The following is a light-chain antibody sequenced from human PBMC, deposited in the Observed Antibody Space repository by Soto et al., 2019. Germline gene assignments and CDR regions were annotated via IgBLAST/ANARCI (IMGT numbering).Light chain of an antibody. V-gene: IGLV2-14*01. CDR2: DVS. Sequence: QSALTQPASVSGSPGQSITISCTGTSSDVGGYNYVSWYQQHPGKAPKLMIYDVSNRPSGVSNRFSGSKSGHTASLTISGLHAEDEADYYCSSYTSSSTPHVVFGGGTKLTVL. J-gene: IGLJ2*01. CDR3: SSYTSSSTPHVV. CDR1: SSDVGGYNY.